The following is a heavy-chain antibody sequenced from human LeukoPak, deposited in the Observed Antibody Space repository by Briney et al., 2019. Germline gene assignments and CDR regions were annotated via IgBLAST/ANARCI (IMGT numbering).Heavy chain of an antibody. Sequence: GGSLRLSCAASGFTFSSYSMNWVRQAPGKGLEWVSSISSSSSYIYYADSVKGRFTISRDNAKNSLYLQMNSLRAEDTAVYFCAREISYGDYPSGDAFDNWGQGTMVTVSS. CDR3: AREISYGDYPSGDAFDN. J-gene: IGHJ3*02. D-gene: IGHD4-17*01. CDR1: GFTFSSYS. V-gene: IGHV3-21*01. CDR2: ISSSSSYI.